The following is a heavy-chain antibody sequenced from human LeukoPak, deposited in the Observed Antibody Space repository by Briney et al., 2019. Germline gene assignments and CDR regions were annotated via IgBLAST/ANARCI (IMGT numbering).Heavy chain of an antibody. CDR3: ARERYCSSTSCYAGAFDI. CDR2: IKQDGSEK. V-gene: IGHV3-7*01. J-gene: IGHJ3*02. Sequence: GGSLRLSCAASGFTFSSYWMSWVRQAPGRGLEWVANIKQDGSEKYYVDSVKGRFTISRDNAKNSLYLQMNSLRAEDTAVYYCARERYCSSTSCYAGAFDIWGQGTMVTVSS. D-gene: IGHD2-2*01. CDR1: GFTFSSYW.